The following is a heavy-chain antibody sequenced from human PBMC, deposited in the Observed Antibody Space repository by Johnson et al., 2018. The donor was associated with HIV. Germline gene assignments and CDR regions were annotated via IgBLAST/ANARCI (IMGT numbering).Heavy chain of an antibody. CDR3: ARAGLDAFDI. CDR2: INRTGGST. V-gene: IGHV3-20*04. Sequence: VQLVESGGVVVQPGGSLRLSCAASGFTFDDHGMSWVRHVPGKGLEWVSGINRTGGSTDYAYSVKGRFLISRDNAKNSLNLQMNSLRAEDTALYYCARAGLDAFDIWGQGTMVTVSS. J-gene: IGHJ3*02. CDR1: GFTFDDHG.